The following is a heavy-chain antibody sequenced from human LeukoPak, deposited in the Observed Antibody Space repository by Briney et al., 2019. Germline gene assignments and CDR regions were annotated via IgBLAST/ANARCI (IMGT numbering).Heavy chain of an antibody. CDR2: ISGSGGST. Sequence: PGGSLRLSCAASGFTVSRNYMSWVRQAPGKGLEWVSAISGSGGSTYYADSVKGRFTISRDNSKNTLYLQMNSLRAEDTAVYYCAKDVASYYDILTGYFSYYFDYWGQGTLVTVSS. V-gene: IGHV3-23*01. CDR3: AKDVASYYDILTGYFSYYFDY. D-gene: IGHD3-9*01. CDR1: GFTVSRNY. J-gene: IGHJ4*02.